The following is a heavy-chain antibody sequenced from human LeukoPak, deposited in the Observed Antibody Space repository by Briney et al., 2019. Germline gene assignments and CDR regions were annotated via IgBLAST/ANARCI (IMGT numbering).Heavy chain of an antibody. Sequence: PSETLSLTCTVSGGSISSSSYYWGWIRQPPGKGLEWIGSIYYSGSTYYNPSLKSRVTISVDTSKNQFSLKLSSVTAADTAVYYCARRNPLRYFAYWGQGTLVTVSS. CDR2: IYYSGST. J-gene: IGHJ4*02. V-gene: IGHV4-39*01. CDR3: ARRNPLRYFAY. D-gene: IGHD3-9*01. CDR1: GGSISSSSYY.